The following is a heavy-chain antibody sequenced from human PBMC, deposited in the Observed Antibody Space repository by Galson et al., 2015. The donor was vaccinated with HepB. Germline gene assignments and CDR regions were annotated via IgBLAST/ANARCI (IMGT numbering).Heavy chain of an antibody. Sequence: QSGAEVKKPGESLTISCTGSGYSFSNYWIAWVRRVPGKGLEWMGIVYPSDSNTIYSPSVRGQVAISADTSSSTAYLQWTRLKASDTGIYYCARGREYYDFWNGYSNSNNWFDSWGQGTLVTVSS. CDR2: VYPSDSNT. CDR3: ARGREYYDFWNGYSNSNNWFDS. J-gene: IGHJ5*01. CDR1: GYSFSNYW. V-gene: IGHV5-51*01. D-gene: IGHD3-3*01.